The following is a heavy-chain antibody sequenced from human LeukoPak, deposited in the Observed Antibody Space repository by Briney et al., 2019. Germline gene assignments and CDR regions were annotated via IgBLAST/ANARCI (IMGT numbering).Heavy chain of an antibody. Sequence: GRSLRLSCAASGFTFSSYAMHWVRQAPGKGLEWVAVISYDGSNKYYADSVKGRFTISRDNSKNTLYLQMNSLRAEDTAVYYCARCSIAVAGTGEFDPWGQGTLVAVSS. CDR3: ARCSIAVAGTGEFDP. CDR2: ISYDGSNK. CDR1: GFTFSSYA. J-gene: IGHJ5*02. V-gene: IGHV3-30-3*01. D-gene: IGHD6-19*01.